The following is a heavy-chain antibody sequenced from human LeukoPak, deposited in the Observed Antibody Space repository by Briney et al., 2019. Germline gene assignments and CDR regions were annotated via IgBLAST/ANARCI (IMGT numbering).Heavy chain of an antibody. D-gene: IGHD6-19*01. CDR1: GGSFSGHY. CDR3: ARSGSSGPPPL. V-gene: IGHV4-34*01. CDR2: INHGGST. J-gene: IGHJ3*01. Sequence: SETLSLTCAVSGGSFSGHYWNWIRQPPGKGLEWIGEINHGGSTNYNPSLKSRVTVSVDTSKNQFSLRLTSVTAADTAVYYCARSGSSGPPPLWGQGTMVTVSS.